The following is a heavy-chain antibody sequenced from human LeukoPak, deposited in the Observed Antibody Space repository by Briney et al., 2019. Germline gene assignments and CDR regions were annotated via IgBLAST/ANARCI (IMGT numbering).Heavy chain of an antibody. Sequence: ASVKVSCKASGYTFTSYGISWVRQAPGQGLEWMGWISAYNGNTNYAQKLQGRVTMTTDTSASTAYMELRSLRSDDTAVYYCAGLGPNYDFYYMDVWGKGTTVTVSS. CDR2: ISAYNGNT. D-gene: IGHD3-3*01. CDR1: GYTFTSYG. CDR3: AGLGPNYDFYYMDV. J-gene: IGHJ6*03. V-gene: IGHV1-18*01.